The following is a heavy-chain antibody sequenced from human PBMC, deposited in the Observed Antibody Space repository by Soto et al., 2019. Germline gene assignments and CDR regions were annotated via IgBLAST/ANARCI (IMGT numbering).Heavy chain of an antibody. CDR2: ISYDGSNK. CDR3: AKGRGRAVAGSWTYYYYYGMDV. V-gene: IGHV3-30*18. J-gene: IGHJ6*02. CDR1: GFTFSSYG. D-gene: IGHD6-19*01. Sequence: GSLRLSCAASGFTFSSYGMHWVRQAPGKGLEWVAVISYDGSNKYYADSVKGRFTISRDNSKNTLYLQMNSLRAEDTAVYYCAKGRGRAVAGSWTYYYYYGMDVWGQGTTVTVSS.